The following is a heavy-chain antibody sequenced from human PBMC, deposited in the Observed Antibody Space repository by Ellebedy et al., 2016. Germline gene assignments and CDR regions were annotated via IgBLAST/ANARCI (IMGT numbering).Heavy chain of an antibody. CDR3: ARDAPYYMDV. Sequence: DSVKGRFTISRDNSKNSLYLQMNSLRSEDTAVYFCARDAPYYMDVWGKGTTVTVSS. V-gene: IGHV3-30*01. J-gene: IGHJ6*03.